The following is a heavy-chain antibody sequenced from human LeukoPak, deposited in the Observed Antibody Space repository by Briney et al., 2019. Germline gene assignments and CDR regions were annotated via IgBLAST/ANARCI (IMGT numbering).Heavy chain of an antibody. J-gene: IGHJ3*02. V-gene: IGHV3-7*01. CDR3: ARYRAFDI. CDR2: IKQDGSEK. CDR1: GFTFSSYW. Sequence: GGSLRLSCAGSGFTFSSYWMSWARQAPGKGLEWVANIKQDGSEKYYVDSVKGRFIISRDNAKNSLFLQMNSLRVEDTAVYYCARYRAFDIWGQGTMVTVSS.